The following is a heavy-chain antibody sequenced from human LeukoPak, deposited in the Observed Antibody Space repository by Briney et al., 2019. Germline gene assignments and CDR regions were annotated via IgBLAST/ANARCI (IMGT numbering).Heavy chain of an antibody. J-gene: IGHJ4*02. V-gene: IGHV3-33*06. D-gene: IGHD5-12*01. Sequence: GGSLRLSCAASGFTFSSYGMHWVRQAPGKGLEWVAVIWYDGSNKYYADSVKGRFTISRDNSKNTLYLQMNSLRAEDTAVYYCAKDLDIVATSLLDSWGQGTLVTVSS. CDR1: GFTFSSYG. CDR2: IWYDGSNK. CDR3: AKDLDIVATSLLDS.